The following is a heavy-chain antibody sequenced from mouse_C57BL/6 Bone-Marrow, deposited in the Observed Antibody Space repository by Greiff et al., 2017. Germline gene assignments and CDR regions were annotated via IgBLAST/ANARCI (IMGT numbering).Heavy chain of an antibody. Sequence: QVQLQQPGAELARPGASVKLSCKASGYTFTSYGISWVKQRTGQGLEWIGEIYPRSGNTYYNEKFKGKATLTADKSSSTAYMELRSLTSEDSAVYFCARSRYSNFYYAMDYWGQGTSVTVSS. CDR2: IYPRSGNT. CDR1: GYTFTSYG. CDR3: ARSRYSNFYYAMDY. J-gene: IGHJ4*01. V-gene: IGHV1-81*01. D-gene: IGHD2-5*01.